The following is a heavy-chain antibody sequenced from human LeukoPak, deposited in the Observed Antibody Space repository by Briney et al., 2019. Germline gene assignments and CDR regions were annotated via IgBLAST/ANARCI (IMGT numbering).Heavy chain of an antibody. Sequence: ASVKVSCKASGYTFTSYYMHWVRQAPGEGLEWMGWINPNSGGTNYAQKFQGRVTMTRDTSISTAYMELSRLRSDDTAVYYCARGYCSSTSCYSYYYYYMDVWGKGTTVTVSS. CDR1: GYTFTSYY. D-gene: IGHD2-2*01. V-gene: IGHV1-2*02. J-gene: IGHJ6*03. CDR2: INPNSGGT. CDR3: ARGYCSSTSCYSYYYYYMDV.